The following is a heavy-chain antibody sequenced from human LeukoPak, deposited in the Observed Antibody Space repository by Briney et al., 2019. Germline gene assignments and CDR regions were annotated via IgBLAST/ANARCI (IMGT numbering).Heavy chain of an antibody. J-gene: IGHJ6*03. CDR3: AKDHNYDPYYYMDV. V-gene: IGHV3-9*01. Sequence: GGSLRLSCAASGFTFDDYAMHWVRQAPGKGLEWVSGISWNSGSIGYADSVKGRFTISKDNAKNSLYLQMNSLRAEDTALYYCAKDHNYDPYYYMDVWGKGTTVTISS. CDR1: GFTFDDYA. CDR2: ISWNSGSI. D-gene: IGHD3-22*01.